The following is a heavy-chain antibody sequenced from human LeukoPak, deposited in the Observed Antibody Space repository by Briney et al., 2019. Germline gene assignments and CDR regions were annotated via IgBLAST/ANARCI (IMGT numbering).Heavy chain of an antibody. J-gene: IGHJ4*02. CDR1: GGSFSGYY. D-gene: IGHD5-24*01. CDR2: INHSGST. Sequence: SETLSLTCAVYGGSFSGYYWSWIRQPPGKGLEWIGEINHSGSTNYNPSLKSRVTISVDTSKNQFSLKLSSVTAADTAVYYCARVRGGTYNHYFDYWGQGTLVTVSS. CDR3: ARVRGGTYNHYFDY. V-gene: IGHV4-34*01.